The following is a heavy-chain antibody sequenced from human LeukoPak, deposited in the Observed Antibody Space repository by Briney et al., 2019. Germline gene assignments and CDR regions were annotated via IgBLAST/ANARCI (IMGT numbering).Heavy chain of an antibody. V-gene: IGHV4-30-4*01. CDR2: IYYSGITCGSTT. CDR1: GGSISSGDHY. CDR3: ASGGADSGSLFDY. D-gene: IGHD5-12*01. Sequence: SETLSLTCTVSGGSISSGDHYWSWIRQPPGKGLEWIGYIYYSGITCGSTTYYNPSLKSRVTVSVDTSKNQFSLKLRSVTAADTAVYYCASGGADSGSLFDYWGQGTLVTVSS. J-gene: IGHJ4*02.